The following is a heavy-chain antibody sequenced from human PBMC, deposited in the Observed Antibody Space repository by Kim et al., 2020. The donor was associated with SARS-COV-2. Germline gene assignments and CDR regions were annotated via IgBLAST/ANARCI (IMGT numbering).Heavy chain of an antibody. D-gene: IGHD2-2*01. CDR3: ARLGCSRTSCFPYRDY. J-gene: IGHJ4*02. CDR1: GGSIRSYY. Sequence: SETLSLTCTVSGGSIRSYYWSWIRQPPGKGLEWIGYIFHSGSTNYNPSLRSRVTISVDTSKNQVSLNLSSVTAADTAVYYCARLGCSRTSCFPYRDYWGQGTLVTVSS. V-gene: IGHV4-59*01. CDR2: IFHSGST.